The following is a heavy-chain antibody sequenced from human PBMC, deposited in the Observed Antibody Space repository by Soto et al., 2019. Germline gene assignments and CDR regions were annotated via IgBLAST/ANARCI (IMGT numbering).Heavy chain of an antibody. D-gene: IGHD3-9*01. V-gene: IGHV3-11*01. J-gene: IGHJ4*02. CDR3: ARDVLTGYFSPHWYYDY. CDR2: ISNSGRTI. CDR1: GFTFSDYY. Sequence: PGGSLRLSCAASGFTFSDYYMSWVRQAPWRGLEWVSHISNSGRTIFYADSVKGRLTISRDNAKSSLYLQMNSLRAEDTAVYYCARDVLTGYFSPHWYYDYWGQGTLVTVSP.